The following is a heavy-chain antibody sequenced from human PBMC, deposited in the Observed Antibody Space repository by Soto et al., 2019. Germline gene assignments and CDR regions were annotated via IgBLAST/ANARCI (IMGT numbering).Heavy chain of an antibody. CDR1: GGTIRRYY. CDR3: ARDTQGVCDFYVGQGAIDF. D-gene: IGHD2-21*02. J-gene: IGHJ3*01. CDR2: IYTSGST. Sequence: EKLPHTCSVSGGTIRRYYWSWFRQPAGKGLEWIGRIYTSGSTNYNPSLKSRVTMSVDTSKNQFSLKLSSVTAADTAVYYCARDTQGVCDFYVGQGAIDFWGQGIIVTV. V-gene: IGHV4-4*07.